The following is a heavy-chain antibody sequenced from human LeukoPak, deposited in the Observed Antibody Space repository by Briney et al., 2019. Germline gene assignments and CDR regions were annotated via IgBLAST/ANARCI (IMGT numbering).Heavy chain of an antibody. CDR3: AWPSGGYYYMDV. CDR1: GGSISSSSYY. V-gene: IGHV4-39*07. Sequence: SETLSLTCTVSGGSISSSSYYWGWIRQPPGKGLEWIGSIYYSGSTYYNPSLKSRVTISVDTSKNQFSLKLSSVTAADTAVYYCAWPSGGYYYMDVWGKGTTVTVSS. J-gene: IGHJ6*03. D-gene: IGHD3-10*01. CDR2: IYYSGST.